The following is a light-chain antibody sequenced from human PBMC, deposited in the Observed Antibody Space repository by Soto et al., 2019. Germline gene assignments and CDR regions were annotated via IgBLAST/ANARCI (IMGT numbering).Light chain of an antibody. CDR3: QHCNTYPST. J-gene: IGKJ2*01. Sequence: DIQMTQSPSTLSASVGDRVTITCRASQSMTSWLAWYQQKPGKAPKLLIYKASRLESGVPSRFSGSGSWTEFALTITSLQPDDFATYYCQHCNTYPSTFGQGTRLEI. V-gene: IGKV1-5*03. CDR1: QSMTSW. CDR2: KAS.